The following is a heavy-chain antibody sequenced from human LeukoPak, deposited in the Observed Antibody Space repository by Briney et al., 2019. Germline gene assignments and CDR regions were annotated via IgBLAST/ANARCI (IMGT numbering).Heavy chain of an antibody. CDR2: IYYSGST. D-gene: IGHD6-13*01. J-gene: IGHJ4*02. Sequence: SETLSLTCTVSGGSISSSSYYWGWIRQPPGKGLEWIGSIYYSGSTYYNPSLKSRVTISVDTSKNQFSLKLSSVTAADTAVYYCARDLYSMMDYWGQGTLVTVSS. CDR3: ARDLYSMMDY. CDR1: GGSISSSSYY. V-gene: IGHV4-39*07.